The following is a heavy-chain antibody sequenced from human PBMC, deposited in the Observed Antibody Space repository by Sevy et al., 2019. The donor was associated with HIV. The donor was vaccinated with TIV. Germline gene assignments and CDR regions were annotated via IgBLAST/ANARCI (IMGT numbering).Heavy chain of an antibody. J-gene: IGHJ4*02. CDR3: ARTYYYDSSGYARISYYFDY. Sequence: ASVKVSWKASGGTFSSYAISWVRQAPGQGLECMGRIIAIFGTANYAQKFQGRVTITPDESTSTAYMELSSLRSEDTAVYYCARTYYYDSSGYARISYYFDYWGQGTLVTVSS. D-gene: IGHD3-22*01. V-gene: IGHV1-69*13. CDR1: GGTFSSYA. CDR2: IIAIFGTA.